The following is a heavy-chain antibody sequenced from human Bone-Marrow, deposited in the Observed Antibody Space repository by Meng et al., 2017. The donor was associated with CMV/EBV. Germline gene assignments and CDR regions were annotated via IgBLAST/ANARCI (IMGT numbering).Heavy chain of an antibody. V-gene: IGHV3-21*01. J-gene: IGHJ4*02. Sequence: GGSLRLSCTVSGVSVSSDTYYWSWIRQPPGKGLEWVSSISSSSSYIYYADSVKGRFTISRDNAKNSLYLQMNSLRAEDTAVYYCAREYSSSWRIYFDYWGQGTLVTVSS. CDR3: AREYSSSWRIYFDY. CDR1: GVSVSSDTYY. CDR2: ISSSSSYI. D-gene: IGHD6-13*01.